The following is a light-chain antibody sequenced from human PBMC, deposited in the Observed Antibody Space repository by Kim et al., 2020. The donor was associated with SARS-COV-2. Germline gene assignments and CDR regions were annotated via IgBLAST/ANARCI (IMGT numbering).Light chain of an antibody. CDR1: QSLLHINGYNY. CDR3: MQALQTPPYT. Sequence: DIVMTQSPLSLPVTPGEPASISCRSSQSLLHINGYNYLDWYLQKPGQSPQLLIYLGYNRASGVPDRFSGSGSGTDFTLKISRVEAEDVGVYYCMQALQTPPYTFGLGTKLEI. V-gene: IGKV2-28*01. CDR2: LGY. J-gene: IGKJ2*01.